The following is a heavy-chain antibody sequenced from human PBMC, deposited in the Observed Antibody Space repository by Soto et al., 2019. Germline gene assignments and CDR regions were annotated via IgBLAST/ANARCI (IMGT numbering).Heavy chain of an antibody. D-gene: IGHD6-13*01. CDR3: GVSRCWGAFHY. CDR1: GYTFTTYD. J-gene: IGHJ4*02. V-gene: IGHV1-3*01. Sequence: QVLLVQSGAEVKKPGASVQISCKASGYTFTTYDMHWVRQAPGQRLEWMGSINANNGNPKYSQRFQVRATCTKDTSAPTVYMDLSSLISADTAVYSCGVSRCWGAFHYWGQGTLVTGSS. CDR2: INANNGNP.